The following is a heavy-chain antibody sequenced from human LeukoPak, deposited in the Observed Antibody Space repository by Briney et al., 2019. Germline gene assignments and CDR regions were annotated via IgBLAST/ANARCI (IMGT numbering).Heavy chain of an antibody. Sequence: SGPTLVKPTQTLTLTCTFSGFSLSTSGVGVGWIRQPPGKALEWLALMYWTDNKRYRTAQKSRLTINKDTSKNQVVLTMTNMDPVDTATYYCAHRRDSGWSKGPFDYWGQGTLVTVSS. D-gene: IGHD6-19*01. V-gene: IGHV2-5*01. CDR2: MYWTDNK. J-gene: IGHJ4*02. CDR1: GFSLSTSGVG. CDR3: AHRRDSGWSKGPFDY.